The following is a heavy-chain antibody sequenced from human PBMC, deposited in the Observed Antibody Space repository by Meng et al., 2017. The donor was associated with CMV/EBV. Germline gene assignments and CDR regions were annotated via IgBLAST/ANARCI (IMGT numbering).Heavy chain of an antibody. D-gene: IGHD3-3*01. CDR1: GGSISSYY. CDR2: IYYSWST. V-gene: IGHV4-59*01. J-gene: IGHJ5*02. Sequence: SETLSLTCTVSGGSISSYYWSWIRRRPGKGLEWIGYIYYSWSTNYNPSLKSRVTISVDTSKNQFSLKLSSVAAADTAVYYCSRGTIFDPWGQGTLVTVSS. CDR3: SRGTIFDP.